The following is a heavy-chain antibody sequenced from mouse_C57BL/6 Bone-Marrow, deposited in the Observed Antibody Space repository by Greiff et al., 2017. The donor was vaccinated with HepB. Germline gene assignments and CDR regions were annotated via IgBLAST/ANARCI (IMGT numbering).Heavy chain of an antibody. J-gene: IGHJ1*03. CDR3: AKYPYYYGSSLYWYFDV. CDR1: GFSLTSYG. D-gene: IGHD1-1*01. Sequence: VQLQQSGPGLVQPSQSLSITCTVSGFSLTSYGVHWVRQPPGKGLEWLGVIWSGGSTDYNAAFISRLSISKDNSKSQVFFKMNSLQADDTAIYYCAKYPYYYGSSLYWYFDVWGTGTTVTVSS. CDR2: IWSGGST. V-gene: IGHV2-4*01.